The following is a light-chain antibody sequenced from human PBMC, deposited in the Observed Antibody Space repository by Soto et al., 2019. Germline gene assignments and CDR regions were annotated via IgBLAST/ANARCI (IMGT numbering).Light chain of an antibody. CDR2: GAS. Sequence: DIVMTQSPDTLSLSPGKRATLSCRTSQSVRSGRLAWYQQKPGQAPRLLIYGASTRATGIPARFSGSGSGTEFTLTISSLQSEDFAVYYCQQYNNWPFTFGQGTLLEIK. J-gene: IGKJ5*01. V-gene: IGKV3-15*01. CDR1: QSVRSG. CDR3: QQYNNWPFT.